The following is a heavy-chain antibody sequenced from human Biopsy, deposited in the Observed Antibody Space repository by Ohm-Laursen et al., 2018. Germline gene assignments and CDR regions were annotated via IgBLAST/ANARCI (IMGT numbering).Heavy chain of an antibody. J-gene: IGHJ4*02. CDR3: ARHGDNDYSNFDS. V-gene: IGHV3-21*01. D-gene: IGHD4-11*01. Sequence: SLRLSCAASGFIFSDYKMNWVHQPPGKGLEWVSSISTSGSSTNYADSVKGRFTMSRDNAEKSLYLQMNSLGVEDTAVYYCARHGDNDYSNFDSWGQGALVTVSS. CDR1: GFIFSDYK. CDR2: ISTSGSST.